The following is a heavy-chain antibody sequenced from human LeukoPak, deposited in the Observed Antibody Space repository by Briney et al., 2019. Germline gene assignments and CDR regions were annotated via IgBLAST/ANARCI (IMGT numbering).Heavy chain of an antibody. CDR2: ISYDGSNK. V-gene: IGHV3-30-3*01. J-gene: IGHJ5*02. D-gene: IGHD1-26*01. CDR1: GFTFSSYA. CDR3: ARDIDSLNWFDP. Sequence: GGSLRLSCAASGFTFSSYAMLGVRQAPGKGLEWVAVISYDGSNKYYADSVKGRFTISRDNSKNTLYLELCSRRAEGPAVYYCARDIDSLNWFDPWGQGTLVTVSS.